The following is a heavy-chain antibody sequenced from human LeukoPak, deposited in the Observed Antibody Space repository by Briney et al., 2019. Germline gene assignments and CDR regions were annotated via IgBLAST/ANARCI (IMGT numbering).Heavy chain of an antibody. CDR1: GVSISRYY. D-gene: IGHD3-10*02. J-gene: IGHJ4*02. V-gene: IGHV4-4*09. CDR3: ARHVSTSESENFDY. CDR2: IYTSGST. Sequence: SETLSLTCTVSGVSISRYYWSWILQPPGKGLEWIGYIYTSGSTNHNPSLKSRVTISVDTSKNQFSLKLSSVTAADTAVYYCARHVSTSESENFDYWGQGTLVTVSS.